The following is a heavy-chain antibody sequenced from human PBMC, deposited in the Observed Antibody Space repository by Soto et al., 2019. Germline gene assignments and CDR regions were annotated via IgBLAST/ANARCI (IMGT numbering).Heavy chain of an antibody. CDR2: IYYSGST. J-gene: IGHJ6*01. D-gene: IGHD4-17*01. V-gene: IGHV4-61*01. CDR1: VGSLISGSYS. CDR3: ARDRDPTVAPRAPRRNPYYYYGMDV. Sequence: SETLSLTCTVSVGSLISGSYSWRWIRQPPGKGMEWIGYIYYSGSTNYNPSLKSRVTISVDTSKNKFSLNLSSVTAADTAVYFCARDRDPTVAPRAPRRNPYYYYGMDVWGQGTTVTVSS.